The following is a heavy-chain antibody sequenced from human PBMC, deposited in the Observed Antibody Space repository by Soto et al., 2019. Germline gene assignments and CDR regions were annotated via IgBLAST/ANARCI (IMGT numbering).Heavy chain of an antibody. CDR2: VISLFGTA. V-gene: IGHV1-69*01. CDR1: GGTFSSHS. D-gene: IGHD4-17*01. Sequence: VQLMQSGAEVKKPGSSVKVSCKASGGTFSSHSINWVRQAPGQGLEWMGGVISLFGTANYAHNFKGRVTITADQSTSTAYMELNSLRSEDTAVYYCAREVGYGDFSAALLDWGQGTLVTVSS. J-gene: IGHJ4*02. CDR3: AREVGYGDFSAALLD.